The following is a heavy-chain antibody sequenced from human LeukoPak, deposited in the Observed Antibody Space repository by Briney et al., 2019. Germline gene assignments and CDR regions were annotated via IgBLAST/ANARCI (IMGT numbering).Heavy chain of an antibody. CDR3: AKETDYNYIYYFDY. J-gene: IGHJ4*02. CDR1: GFTFSSYA. CDR2: ICESGVNT. D-gene: IGHD5-24*01. V-gene: IGHV3-23*01. Sequence: PGGSLRLSCAPSGFTFSSYAMSWVRQAPGKGLEWVSSICESGVNTYYADSVKGRFTISRDNSKNTLYLQMNSLRAEDTAVYSCAKETDYNYIYYFDYWGQGTLVTVSS.